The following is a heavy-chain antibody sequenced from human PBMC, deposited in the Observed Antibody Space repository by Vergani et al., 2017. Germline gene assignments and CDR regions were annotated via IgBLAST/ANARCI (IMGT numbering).Heavy chain of an antibody. CDR2: IYYSGST. J-gene: IGHJ3*02. V-gene: IGHV4-30-4*08. CDR1: GGSISSGDYY. D-gene: IGHD3-22*01. CDR3: ASSPSYYDSSGYTPWAFDI. Sequence: QVQLQESGPGLVKPSQTLSLTCTVSGGSISSGDYYWSWIRQPPGKGLEWIGYIYYSGSTYYNPSLKSRVNISVDTSKNQFSLKLSSVTAADTAVYYCASSPSYYDSSGYTPWAFDIWGQGTMVTVSS.